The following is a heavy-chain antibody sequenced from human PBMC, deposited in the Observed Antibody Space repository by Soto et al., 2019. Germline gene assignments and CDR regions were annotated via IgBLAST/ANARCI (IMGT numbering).Heavy chain of an antibody. CDR2: IYSGGST. D-gene: IGHD5-18*01. J-gene: IGHJ4*02. V-gene: IGHV3-66*04. CDR1: GFTFSSYG. Sequence: PGGSLRLSCAASGFTFSSYGMHWVRQAPGKGLEWVAVIYSGGSTYYADSVKGRFTISRDNSKNTLYLQMNSLRAEDTAVYYCARHGYNYAGGYFDYWGQGTLVTVSS. CDR3: ARHGYNYAGGYFDY.